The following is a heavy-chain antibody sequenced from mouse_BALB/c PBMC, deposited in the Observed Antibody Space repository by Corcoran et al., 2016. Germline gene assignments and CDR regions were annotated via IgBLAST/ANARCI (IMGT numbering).Heavy chain of an antibody. J-gene: IGHJ4*01. CDR3: ARSHYNSDYAMDY. D-gene: IGHD1-3*01. V-gene: IGHV9-1*02. CDR1: GYTFTNYG. Sequence: QIQLVQSGPELKKPGETVKISCKASGYTFTNYGMNWVKQAPGKGLKWMGWINTYTGEPTYADDFKGRFAFSLETSASTAYLQINNLKNEDMATYFCARSHYNSDYAMDYWGQGTSVTVSP. CDR2: INTYTGEP.